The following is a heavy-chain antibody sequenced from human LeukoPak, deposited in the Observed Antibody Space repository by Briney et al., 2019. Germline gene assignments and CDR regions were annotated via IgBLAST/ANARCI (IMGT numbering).Heavy chain of an antibody. V-gene: IGHV3-7*01. CDR1: GFTFSTYW. Sequence: GGSLRLSCAASGFTFSTYWMSWVRQAPGKGPEWVANIKQDGSEKYYVASVKGRFTISRDNAKNSLYLQMNSLRAEDTAMYYCARDGIVGATTFDYWGQGTLVTVSS. CDR2: IKQDGSEK. J-gene: IGHJ4*02. D-gene: IGHD1-26*01. CDR3: ARDGIVGATTFDY.